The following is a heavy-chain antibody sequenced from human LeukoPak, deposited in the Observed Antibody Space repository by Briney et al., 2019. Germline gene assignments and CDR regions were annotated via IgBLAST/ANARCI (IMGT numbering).Heavy chain of an antibody. Sequence: GASVKVSCKASGYTFTGYYMHWVRQAPGQGLEWMGWINPNSGGTNYAQKFQGRVTMTRDTSISTAYMELSRLRSDDTAVYYCARFFEGRPPAAGTQPFLNYYYYYYMDVWGKGTTVTVSS. D-gene: IGHD6-13*01. V-gene: IGHV1-2*02. CDR1: GYTFTGYY. CDR3: ARFFEGRPPAAGTQPFLNYYYYYYMDV. J-gene: IGHJ6*03. CDR2: INPNSGGT.